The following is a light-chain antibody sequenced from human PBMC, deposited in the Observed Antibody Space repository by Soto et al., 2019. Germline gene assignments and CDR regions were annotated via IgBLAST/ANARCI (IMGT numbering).Light chain of an antibody. CDR1: QSVSSN. V-gene: IGKV3-15*01. CDR2: GAS. J-gene: IGKJ2*01. CDR3: QEYNNWPPYT. Sequence: EIVMTQSPATLSVSPGERATLSCRASQSVSSNFAGYQQKPGQAPRLLIYGASTMSTGIPARFSGSGSGTEFTLTISSPQSEDFAVYYCQEYNNWPPYTFGQGTKLEIK.